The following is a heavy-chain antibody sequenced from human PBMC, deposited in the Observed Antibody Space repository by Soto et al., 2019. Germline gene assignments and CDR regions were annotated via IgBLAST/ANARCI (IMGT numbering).Heavy chain of an antibody. J-gene: IGHJ4*02. CDR3: VRVREHCDGGSCYPFDS. Sequence: EVQLVESGGGLVQPGGSLKLSCAASGFIFSNYWMTWVRQVPGKGLEWVANIKQDGSEKYYVDSMKGRFTISRDNAKNSLYLQMNSLRAEDTAVYYXVRVREHCDGGSCYPFDSWGQGTLVTVSS. CDR1: GFIFSNYW. V-gene: IGHV3-7*01. CDR2: IKQDGSEK. D-gene: IGHD2-15*01.